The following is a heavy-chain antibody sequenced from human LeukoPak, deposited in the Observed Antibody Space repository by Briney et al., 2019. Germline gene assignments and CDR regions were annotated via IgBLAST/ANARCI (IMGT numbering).Heavy chain of an antibody. Sequence: PSETLSLTCTVSGGSISSYYWSWIRQPPGKGLEWIGYLYYSGSTNYNPSLKSRVTISVDTSKNQFSLKLSSVTAADTAVYYCARKLRPLTMIVSYYFDYWGQGTLVTVSS. V-gene: IGHV4-59*01. CDR3: ARKLRPLTMIVSYYFDY. D-gene: IGHD3-22*01. CDR2: LYYSGST. CDR1: GGSISSYY. J-gene: IGHJ4*02.